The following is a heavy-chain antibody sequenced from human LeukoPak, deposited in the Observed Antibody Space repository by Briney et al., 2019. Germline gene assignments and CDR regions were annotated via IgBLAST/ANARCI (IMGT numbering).Heavy chain of an antibody. V-gene: IGHV1-46*01. CDR3: AIIRAQYSSSWYSSRADP. CDR2: INPSGGST. CDR1: GYTFTSYY. J-gene: IGHJ5*02. Sequence: ASVKVSCKASGYTFTSYYMHWVRQASGQGLEWMGIINPSGGSTSYAQTFQGRVTMTRDTSTSTVYMELSSLRSEDTAVYYCAIIRAQYSSSWYSSRADPWGQGTLVTVSS. D-gene: IGHD6-13*01.